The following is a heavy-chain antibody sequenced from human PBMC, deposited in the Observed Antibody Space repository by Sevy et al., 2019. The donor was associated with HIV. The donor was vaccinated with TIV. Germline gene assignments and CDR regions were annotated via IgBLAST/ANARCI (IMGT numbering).Heavy chain of an antibody. CDR2: INPSGGST. CDR1: GYTFTSYY. Sequence: ASVKVSCKASGYTFTSYYMHWVRQAPGQGLEWMGIINPSGGSTSYAQKFQGRVTMTRDTSTSTDYMELSSLRSKDTAVYYCARDKGELPYFEAFDIWGQGTMVTVSS. CDR3: ARDKGELPYFEAFDI. J-gene: IGHJ3*02. V-gene: IGHV1-46*01. D-gene: IGHD1-26*01.